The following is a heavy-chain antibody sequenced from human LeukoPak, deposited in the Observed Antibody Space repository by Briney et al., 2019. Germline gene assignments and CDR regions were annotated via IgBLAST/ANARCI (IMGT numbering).Heavy chain of an antibody. Sequence: GGSLRLSCAASGFTFSSYDMHWVRQATGKGLEWVSAIGTACDTYYPGSVKGRFTISRENAKNSLYLQMNSLRAGDTAVYYCASRGSFGEFDYWGQGTLVTVSS. J-gene: IGHJ4*02. CDR2: IGTACDT. D-gene: IGHD1-26*01. CDR3: ASRGSFGEFDY. CDR1: GFTFSSYD. V-gene: IGHV3-13*01.